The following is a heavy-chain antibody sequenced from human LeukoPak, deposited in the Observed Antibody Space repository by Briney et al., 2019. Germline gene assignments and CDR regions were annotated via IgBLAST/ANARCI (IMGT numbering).Heavy chain of an antibody. D-gene: IGHD5-18*01. J-gene: IGHJ5*02. CDR1: GGTFSSYA. V-gene: IGHV1-69*13. CDR3: ARASDRYSSESP. Sequence: SVKVSCKASGGTFSSYAISWVRQAPGQGLEWMGGIIPIFGTANYAQKFQGRVTITADESTSTAYTELSSLRSEDTAVYYCARASDRYSSESPWGQGTLVTVSS. CDR2: IIPIFGTA.